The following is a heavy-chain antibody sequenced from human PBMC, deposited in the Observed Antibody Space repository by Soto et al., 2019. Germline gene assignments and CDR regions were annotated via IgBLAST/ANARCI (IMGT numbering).Heavy chain of an antibody. V-gene: IGHV3-33*01. CDR2: IWYDGSNK. CDR1: GFTFSSYG. D-gene: IGHD3-22*01. J-gene: IGHJ4*02. Sequence: GGSLRLSCAASGFTFSSYGMHWVRQAPGKGLEWVAVIWYDGSNKYYADSVKGRFTITRDNSKNTLYLQMNSLRAEDTAVYYCARDLEYYYDSSGLDYWGQGTLVTVSS. CDR3: ARDLEYYYDSSGLDY.